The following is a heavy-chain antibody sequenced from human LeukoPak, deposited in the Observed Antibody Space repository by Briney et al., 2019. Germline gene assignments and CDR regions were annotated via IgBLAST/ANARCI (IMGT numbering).Heavy chain of an antibody. D-gene: IGHD3-16*01. CDR2: ITGTAGTTAAGTT. CDR3: AKLRYAHGSFYGMDV. V-gene: IGHV3-23*01. Sequence: PGGSLRLSCAASGFIFSNYAMSWVRQAPGKGLEWVSSITGTAGTTAAGTTYYSDSVKGWLTISRDNSKNTMYLQMNNLRAEDTALYYCAKLRYAHGSFYGMDVWGRGTTVTVSS. CDR1: GFIFSNYA. J-gene: IGHJ6*02.